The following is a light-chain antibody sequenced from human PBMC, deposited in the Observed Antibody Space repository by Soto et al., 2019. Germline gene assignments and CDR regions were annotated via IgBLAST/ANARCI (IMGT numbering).Light chain of an antibody. CDR2: TNY. J-gene: IGLJ2*01. CDR1: SSNIGANS. V-gene: IGLV1-44*01. Sequence: QPVLTQPPSASGTPGQRVTISCSGSSSNIGANSVHWYQQFPGTAPKLLIYTNYQRPSGVPDRFSGSKSGTSASLAISGLQSEDEAGYFCAAWDDSLNVVVFGGGTKVTVL. CDR3: AAWDDSLNVVV.